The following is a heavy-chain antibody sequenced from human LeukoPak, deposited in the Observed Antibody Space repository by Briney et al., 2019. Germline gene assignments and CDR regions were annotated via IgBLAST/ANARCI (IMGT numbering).Heavy chain of an antibody. CDR2: INPNSGGT. J-gene: IGHJ6*02. Sequence: GASVKVSCKASGYTFTGYYMHWVRQAPGQGLDWMGRINPNSGGTNYAQKFQGRVTMTRDTSISTAYMELSRLRSDDTAVYYCARFGYCSSTSCYEAYYYYGMDVWGQGTTVTVSS. CDR3: ARFGYCSSTSCYEAYYYYGMDV. D-gene: IGHD2-2*01. V-gene: IGHV1-2*02. CDR1: GYTFTGYY.